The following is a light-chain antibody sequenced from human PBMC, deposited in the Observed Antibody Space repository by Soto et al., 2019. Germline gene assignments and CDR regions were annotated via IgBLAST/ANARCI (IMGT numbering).Light chain of an antibody. CDR2: GAS. CDR3: QQYGSSPRLT. J-gene: IGKJ4*01. V-gene: IGKV3-20*01. Sequence: EIVMTQSPATLSVTPGERATLSCRASQSVSSNLVWYQQKPGQAPRLLIYGASSRATGIPDRFSGSGSGTDFTLTISRLEPEDFAVYYCQQYGSSPRLTFGGGTKVDIK. CDR1: QSVSSN.